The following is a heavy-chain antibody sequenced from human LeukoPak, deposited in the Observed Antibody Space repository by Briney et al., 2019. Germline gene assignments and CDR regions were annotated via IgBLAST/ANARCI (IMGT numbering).Heavy chain of an antibody. V-gene: IGHV3-7*03. J-gene: IGHJ4*02. CDR3: AGDRATSYFDY. D-gene: IGHD1-26*01. CDR2: INQDGSEK. CDR1: GFSFSSYW. Sequence: GGSLRLSCAASGFSFSSYWMSWVRQAPGKGLEWVANINQDGSEKYYVDSVKGRFTISRDNAKNSLYLQMNSLRAEDTAVYYCAGDRATSYFDYWGQGALVTISS.